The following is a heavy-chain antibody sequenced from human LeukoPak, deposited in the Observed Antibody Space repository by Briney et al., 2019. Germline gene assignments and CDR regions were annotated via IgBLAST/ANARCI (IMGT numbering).Heavy chain of an antibody. J-gene: IGHJ6*03. Sequence: SETLSLTCAVYGGSFSGYYWSWIRQPPGKGLEWIGEINHSGSTNYNPSLKSRVTISVDTSKNQFSLKLGSVTAADTAVYYCARGLRDGYTLGYFLDVWGKGTTVTVSS. CDR3: ARGLRDGYTLGYFLDV. D-gene: IGHD5-24*01. CDR2: INHSGST. V-gene: IGHV4-34*01. CDR1: GGSFSGYY.